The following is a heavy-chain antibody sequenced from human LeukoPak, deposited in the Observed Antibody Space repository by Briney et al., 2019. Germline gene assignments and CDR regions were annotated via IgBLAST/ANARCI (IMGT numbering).Heavy chain of an antibody. Sequence: GGSLRLSCAGSGFTFSYYWMIWVRQAPGKGLEWVANIKQDGSEKYYVDSVKGRFTISRDNAKNSLYLQMNSLRAEDTAVYYCARGGPIGGYWGQGTLVTVSS. D-gene: IGHD3-10*01. J-gene: IGHJ4*02. CDR1: GFTFSYYW. CDR3: ARGGPIGGY. CDR2: IKQDGSEK. V-gene: IGHV3-7*03.